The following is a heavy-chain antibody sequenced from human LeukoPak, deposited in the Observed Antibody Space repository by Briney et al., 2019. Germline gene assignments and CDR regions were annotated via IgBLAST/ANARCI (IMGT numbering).Heavy chain of an antibody. CDR1: GFTFSSYA. J-gene: IGHJ4*02. CDR3: ANVDGYNLNFDY. V-gene: IGHV3-23*01. D-gene: IGHD5-24*01. Sequence: RGSLRLSCAASGFTFSSYAMSWVRQAPGKGLEWVSAISGSGGSTYYADSVKGRFTISRDNSKNTLYLQMNSLRAEDTAVYYCANVDGYNLNFDYWGQGTLVTVSS. CDR2: ISGSGGST.